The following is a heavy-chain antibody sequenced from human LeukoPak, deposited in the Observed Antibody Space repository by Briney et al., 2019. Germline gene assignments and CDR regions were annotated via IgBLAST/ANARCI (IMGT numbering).Heavy chain of an antibody. CDR2: INTNTGNP. V-gene: IGHV7-4-1*02. D-gene: IGHD6-13*01. CDR3: ARGTYAIQRYLMVAAAESAFDI. Sequence: ASVKVSCKASGYTFTSYAMNWVRQAPGQGLEWMGWINTNTGNPTYAQGFTGRFVFSLDTSVSTAYLQISSLKAEDTAVYYCARGTYAIQRYLMVAAAESAFDIWGQGTMVTVSS. J-gene: IGHJ3*02. CDR1: GYTFTSYA.